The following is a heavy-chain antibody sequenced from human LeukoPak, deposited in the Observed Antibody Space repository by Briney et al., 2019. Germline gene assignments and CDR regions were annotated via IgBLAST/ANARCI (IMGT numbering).Heavy chain of an antibody. J-gene: IGHJ4*02. V-gene: IGHV4-59*08. Sequence: SETLSLTCTVSGGSISSYYWSWIRQPPGKGLEWIGYISYSGSTSYNPSLKSRVSISVDTTKNQFSLKLNSVTAADTAVYFCARHGGGTYDYWGQGTLVTVSS. CDR2: ISYSGST. CDR3: ARHGGGTYDY. CDR1: GGSISSYY. D-gene: IGHD1-26*01.